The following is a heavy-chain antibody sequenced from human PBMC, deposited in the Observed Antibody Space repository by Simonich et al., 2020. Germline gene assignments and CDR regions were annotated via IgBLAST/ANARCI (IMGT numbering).Heavy chain of an antibody. Sequence: QVQLVQSGAEVKKPGASVKVSCKASGYTFTGNYMHWVRKAPGQGLEWMGWINPNSGGTNYAQKVQGRVTMTRDTSISTAYMELSRLRSDDTAVYYCASSKLATIDYWGQGTLVTVSS. D-gene: IGHD5-12*01. CDR3: ASSKLATIDY. J-gene: IGHJ4*02. CDR2: INPNSGGT. V-gene: IGHV1-2*02. CDR1: GYTFTGNY.